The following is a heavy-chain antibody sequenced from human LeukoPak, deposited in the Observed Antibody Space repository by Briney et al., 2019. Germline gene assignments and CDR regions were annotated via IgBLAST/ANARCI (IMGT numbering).Heavy chain of an antibody. CDR2: IYHSGST. Sequence: SETLSLTCTVSGYSISSGYYWGWIRQPPGKGLEWIGSIYHSGSTYYNPSLKSRVTISVDTSKNQFSLKLSSVTAADTAVYYCARQKVGAGYYFDYWGQGTLVTVSS. CDR1: GYSISSGYY. D-gene: IGHD3-10*01. V-gene: IGHV4-38-2*02. CDR3: ARQKVGAGYYFDY. J-gene: IGHJ4*02.